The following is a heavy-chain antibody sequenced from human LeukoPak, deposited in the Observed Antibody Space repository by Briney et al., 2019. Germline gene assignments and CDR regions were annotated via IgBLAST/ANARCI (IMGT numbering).Heavy chain of an antibody. V-gene: IGHV4-34*01. Sequence: PPETLSLTCAVYGGSFSGYYWSWIRQPPGKGLEWIGEINHSGSTNYNPSLKSRVTISVDTSKNQFSLKLSSVTAADTAVYYCARGHMVVTATHDNWFDPWGQGTLVTVSS. D-gene: IGHD2-21*02. J-gene: IGHJ5*02. CDR2: INHSGST. CDR1: GGSFSGYY. CDR3: ARGHMVVTATHDNWFDP.